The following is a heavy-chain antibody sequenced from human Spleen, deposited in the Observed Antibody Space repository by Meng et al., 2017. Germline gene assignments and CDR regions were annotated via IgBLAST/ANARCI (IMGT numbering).Heavy chain of an antibody. V-gene: IGHV4-39*01. CDR3: ALVTDWYFDL. CDR2: VYYSGTT. Sequence: QLQLQESGPGLVKPSETLSLTCTVSGGPISSSGHYWGWIRQTPGKGLEWIGSVYYSGTTYYNPSLKSRVTVSVDTSKNQFSLKLSSVTAADTAVYYCALVTDWYFDLWGRGTLVTVSS. D-gene: IGHD2-21*02. CDR1: GGPISSSGHY. J-gene: IGHJ2*01.